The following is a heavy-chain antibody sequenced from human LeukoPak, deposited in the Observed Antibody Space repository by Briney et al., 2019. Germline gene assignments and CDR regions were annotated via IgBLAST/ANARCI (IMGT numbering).Heavy chain of an antibody. CDR3: AGALTQWLQPDY. V-gene: IGHV1-2*02. Sequence: GASVKVSCKASGYTFTSQYVHWVRQAPGQGLEWMGWINPNSGGTNYAQKFQGRVTMTRDTSISTAYMELSRLRSDDTAVYYCAGALTQWLQPDYWGQGTLVTVSS. CDR2: INPNSGGT. CDR1: GYTFTSQY. D-gene: IGHD5-12*01. J-gene: IGHJ4*02.